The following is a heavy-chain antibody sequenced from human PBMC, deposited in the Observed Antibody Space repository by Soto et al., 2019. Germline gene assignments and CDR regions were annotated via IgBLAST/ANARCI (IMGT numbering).Heavy chain of an antibody. CDR1: GGSMSGYY. Sequence: QVQLQESGPGLVKPSETLSLTCTVSGGSMSGYYWSWIRQSAGKGLVWIGRVYTSETTYYNPSLKSRVTMSLDTSKNQFSLNLYSLTAADTAVYYCAGNIAAAGRRYYGMDVWGQGTTVTVSS. J-gene: IGHJ6*02. D-gene: IGHD6-13*01. CDR2: VYTSETT. V-gene: IGHV4-4*07. CDR3: AGNIAAAGRRYYGMDV.